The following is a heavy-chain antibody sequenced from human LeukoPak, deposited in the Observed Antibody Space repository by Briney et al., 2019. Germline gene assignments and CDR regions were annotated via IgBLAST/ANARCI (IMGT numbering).Heavy chain of an antibody. Sequence: PGGSLRLSCAASGFSFNEYWMSWVHQAPGKGPEWVANIKEDGSDKYYIDSVKGRFTISRDDGTNSVFLEMNSLRPEDTGLYYCARDSRPRGGSCFDNWGQGTLVTVSS. CDR2: IKEDGSDK. CDR3: ARDSRPRGGSCFDN. V-gene: IGHV3-7*01. CDR1: GFSFNEYW. J-gene: IGHJ4*02. D-gene: IGHD2-15*01.